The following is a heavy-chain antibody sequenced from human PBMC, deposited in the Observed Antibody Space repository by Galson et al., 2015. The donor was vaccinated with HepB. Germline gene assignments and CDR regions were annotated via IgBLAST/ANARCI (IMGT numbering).Heavy chain of an antibody. V-gene: IGHV3-7*01. Sequence: SLRLSCAASGFTFSNYWMSWVGQAPGKGLEWVAIMNQDGSEKYYVDSVKGRFTISRDNAKNSLYLQMNSLRVEDTAVYYCARDQAGNDPFDIWGQGTMVTVSS. D-gene: IGHD1-1*01. CDR2: MNQDGSEK. CDR1: GFTFSNYW. J-gene: IGHJ3*02. CDR3: ARDQAGNDPFDI.